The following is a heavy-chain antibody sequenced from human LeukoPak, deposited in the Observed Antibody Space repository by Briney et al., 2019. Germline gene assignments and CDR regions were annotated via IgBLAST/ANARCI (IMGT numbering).Heavy chain of an antibody. V-gene: IGHV4-59*08. CDR1: GGSISGYY. Sequence: PSETLSLTCTVSGGSISGYYWSWIRQSPGKRLEWIAYISFTGNTNYNPSLKSRVNISLDTSKTHFSLTLSYMTAADTAVYYCARSPPGWYYDNSGQYYFDTWGQGALVTVSS. CDR3: ARSPPGWYYDNSGQYYFDT. CDR2: ISFTGNT. D-gene: IGHD3-22*01. J-gene: IGHJ4*02.